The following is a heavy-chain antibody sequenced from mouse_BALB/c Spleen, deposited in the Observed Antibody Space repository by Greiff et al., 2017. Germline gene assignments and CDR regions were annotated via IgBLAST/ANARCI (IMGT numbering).Heavy chain of an antibody. CDR3: VRDATSYAMDY. V-gene: IGHV2-9*02. CDR1: GFSLTSYG. D-gene: IGHD5-5*01. Sequence: VKLVESGPGLVAPSQSLSITCTVSGFSLTSYGVHWVRQPPGKGLEWLGVIWAGGSTNYNSALMSRLSISKDNSKSQVFLKMNSLQTDDTAIYYCVRDATSYAMDYWGQGTSVTVSS. CDR2: IWAGGST. J-gene: IGHJ4*01.